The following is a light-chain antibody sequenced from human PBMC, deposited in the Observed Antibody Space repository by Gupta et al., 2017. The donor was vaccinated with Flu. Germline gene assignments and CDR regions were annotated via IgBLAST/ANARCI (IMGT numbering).Light chain of an antibody. CDR2: KAS. V-gene: IGKV1-5*03. CDR3: QQYNTYPIT. CDR1: QTINHW. J-gene: IGKJ5*01. Sequence: PCTLSASVGDRVTITCRASQTINHWLAWYQQKPGQVPKLLISKASSLESGVPSRFSGSGSGIDFTLTISSLQPDDFATYYCQQYNTYPITFGQGTRVEI.